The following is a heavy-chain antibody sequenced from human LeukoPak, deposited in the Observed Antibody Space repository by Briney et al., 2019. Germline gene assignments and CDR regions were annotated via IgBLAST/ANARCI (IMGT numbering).Heavy chain of an antibody. J-gene: IGHJ5*02. CDR1: GYTFTGYY. CDR3: ARDQGYTDA. CDR2: IIPIFGTA. Sequence: SVKVSCKASGYTFTGYYMHWVRQAPGQGLEWMGGIIPIFGTANYAQKFQGRVTITTDESTSTAYMELSSLRSDDTAVYYCARDQGYTDAWGQGTLVTVSS. D-gene: IGHD5-18*01. V-gene: IGHV1-69*05.